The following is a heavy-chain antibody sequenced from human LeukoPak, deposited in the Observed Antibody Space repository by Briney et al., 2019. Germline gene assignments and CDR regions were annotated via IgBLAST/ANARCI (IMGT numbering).Heavy chain of an antibody. CDR3: ARDSEGGGDYFDY. CDR2: IYHSGST. CDR1: GYSISSGYY. D-gene: IGHD1-26*01. V-gene: IGHV4-38-2*02. J-gene: IGHJ4*02. Sequence: SETLSLTCTVSGYSISSGYYWGWIRQPPGKGLEWIGSIYHSGSTYYNPSLKSRVTISVDTSKNQFSLKLSSVTAADTAVYYCARDSEGGGDYFDYWGQGTLVTVSS.